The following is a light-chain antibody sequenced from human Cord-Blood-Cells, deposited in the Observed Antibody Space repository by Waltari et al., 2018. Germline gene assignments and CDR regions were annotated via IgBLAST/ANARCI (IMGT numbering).Light chain of an antibody. CDR3: QQYNSYSRT. J-gene: IGKJ1*01. CDR1: QSISSW. Sequence: DIQMTQSPSTLSVSVGDSVTITCRASQSISSWLAWYQQKPGTAPKLLIYKASSLESGVPSRFSGSGSGTEFTLTISSLQPDDFATYYCQQYNSYSRTFGQGTKVEIK. V-gene: IGKV1-5*03. CDR2: KAS.